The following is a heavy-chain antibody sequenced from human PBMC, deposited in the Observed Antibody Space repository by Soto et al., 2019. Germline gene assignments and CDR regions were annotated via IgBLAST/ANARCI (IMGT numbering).Heavy chain of an antibody. Sequence: SETLSLTCAVSGGSISSSNWWSWVRQPPGKGLEWIGEIYHSGSTNYNPSLKSRVTISVDKSKNQFSLKLSSVTAADTAVYYCASLWFGTPTSYYYGMDVWGQGTTVT. D-gene: IGHD3-10*01. V-gene: IGHV4-4*02. CDR2: IYHSGST. J-gene: IGHJ6*02. CDR3: ASLWFGTPTSYYYGMDV. CDR1: GGSISSSNW.